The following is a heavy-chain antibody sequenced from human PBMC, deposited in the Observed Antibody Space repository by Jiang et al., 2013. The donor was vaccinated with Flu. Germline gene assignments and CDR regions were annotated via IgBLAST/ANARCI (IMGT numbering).Heavy chain of an antibody. CDR3: ARESAGPMAGTEYFHH. CDR2: ISAYNGNT. D-gene: IGHD6-19*01. Sequence: GAEVKKPGASVKVSCKASGYTFTSYGISWVRQAPGQGLEWMGWISAYNGNTKYAQKLQGRVTMTTDTSTSTAYMELRSLRSDDTAVYYCARESAGPMAGTEYFHHRGQGTLVTVSS. CDR1: GYTFTSYG. J-gene: IGHJ1*01. V-gene: IGHV1-18*04.